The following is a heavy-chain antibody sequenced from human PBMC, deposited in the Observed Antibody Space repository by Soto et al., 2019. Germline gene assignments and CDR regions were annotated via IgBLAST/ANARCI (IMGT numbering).Heavy chain of an antibody. J-gene: IGHJ6*02. Sequence: PWGSLRLSCAASGFTLSSYSMNWVRQAPGKGLEWVSSISSSISYIYYADSVKGRFTISRENAKNSLYLQMNSLRAEDTAVYYCARVGYYDILTPLEAWGQGTTVTVS. V-gene: IGHV3-21*01. CDR2: ISSSISYI. D-gene: IGHD3-9*01. CDR1: GFTLSSYS. CDR3: ARVGYYDILTPLEA.